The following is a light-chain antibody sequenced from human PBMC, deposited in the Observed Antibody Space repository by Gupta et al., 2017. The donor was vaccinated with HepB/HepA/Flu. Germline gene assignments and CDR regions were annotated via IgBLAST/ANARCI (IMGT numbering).Light chain of an antibody. Sequence: SSELTQAPSMSVSPGQTASIACSGDKLGANYTSWYQQTPGQSPVLVIFQDTKPPSGIPVPFSGSNSGSTATLTIRGTQAMDEGDYYCQAWDSSTVVFGGGTKLTVL. J-gene: IGLJ2*01. CDR2: QDT. CDR1: KLGANY. V-gene: IGLV3-1*01. CDR3: QAWDSSTVV.